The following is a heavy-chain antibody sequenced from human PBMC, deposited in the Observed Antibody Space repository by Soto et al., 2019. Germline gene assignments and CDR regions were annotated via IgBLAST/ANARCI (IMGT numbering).Heavy chain of an antibody. CDR1: GGTFSSYT. J-gene: IGHJ6*03. CDR3: ARARGGQSNYHYYMAV. CDR2: IIPILGIA. V-gene: IGHV1-69*02. Sequence: SVKVSCKASGGTFSSYTISWVRQAPGQGLEWMGRIIPILGIANYAQKFQGRVTITADKSTSTAYMELSSLRSEDTAVYYCARARGGQSNYHYYMAVWGKGTTVTVSS. D-gene: IGHD3-16*01.